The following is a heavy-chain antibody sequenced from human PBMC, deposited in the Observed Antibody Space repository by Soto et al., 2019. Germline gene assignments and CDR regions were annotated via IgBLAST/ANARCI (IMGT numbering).Heavy chain of an antibody. V-gene: IGHV1-18*01. D-gene: IGHD4-17*01. CDR3: ARRYGDPSPASGFDY. CDR2: VSPYNGNR. Sequence: QVQLVQSGAEVKKPGASVKVSCKASGYTFTSYGISWVRQAPGRGLEWMGWVSPYNGNRNYAEKVQGRVTMTTDTSTSTAYMELRSLKSDDTAVYYCARRYGDPSPASGFDYWGQGTQVTVTS. CDR1: GYTFTSYG. J-gene: IGHJ4*02.